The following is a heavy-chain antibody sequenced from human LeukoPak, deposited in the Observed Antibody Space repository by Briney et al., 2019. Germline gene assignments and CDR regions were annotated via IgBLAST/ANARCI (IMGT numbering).Heavy chain of an antibody. D-gene: IGHD5-12*01. Sequence: ASVKFSCKASGYTFSGYYIHWVRQAPGQGLEWMGWINPNSVATNNAQKFQGRVTVSRDRSISTVYMELNTLRSDDTAVYYCARSGITTIPNFDYWGQGSLVTVSS. CDR3: ARSGITTIPNFDY. J-gene: IGHJ4*02. V-gene: IGHV1-2*02. CDR1: GYTFSGYY. CDR2: INPNSVAT.